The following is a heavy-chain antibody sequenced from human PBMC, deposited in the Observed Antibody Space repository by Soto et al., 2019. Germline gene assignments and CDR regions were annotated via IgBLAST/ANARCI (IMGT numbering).Heavy chain of an antibody. V-gene: IGHV3-23*01. CDR1: GFTFSSDA. Sequence: PGGSLRLSCAASGFTFSSDAMSWVRQAPGKGLEWVSAISGSGGSTYYADSVKGRFTISRDNSKNTLYLQMNSLRAEDTAVYYCAKAVITEQLVRTGAFDIWGQGTMVTVSS. CDR2: ISGSGGST. J-gene: IGHJ3*02. CDR3: AKAVITEQLVRTGAFDI. D-gene: IGHD6-6*01.